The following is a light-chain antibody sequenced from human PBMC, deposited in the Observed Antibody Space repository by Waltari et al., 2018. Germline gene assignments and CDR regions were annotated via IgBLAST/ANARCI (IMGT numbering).Light chain of an antibody. V-gene: IGLV2-11*01. Sequence: QSALTPPRSVSASPGQSVTIPCPGTSSDVGGYNYVSWYQHPPGKAPKLIIYDVTKRPSGVADRFAASKSDNTASLTISGLQAEDEADYYCCSYAGSITFWVFGGGTKLTVL. CDR2: DVT. CDR3: CSYAGSITFWV. J-gene: IGLJ3*02. CDR1: SSDVGGYNY.